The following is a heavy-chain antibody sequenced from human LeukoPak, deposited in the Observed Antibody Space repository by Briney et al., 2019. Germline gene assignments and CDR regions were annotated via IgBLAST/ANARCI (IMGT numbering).Heavy chain of an antibody. CDR2: IKSKTDGGTT. CDR3: TTDMGYCSSTSCSIDY. J-gene: IGHJ4*02. CDR1: GFTFSNAW. V-gene: IGHV3-15*01. Sequence: GGSLRLSCAASGFTFSNAWMSWVRQAPGKGLEWVGRIKSKTDGGTTDYAAPVKGRFTISRDDSKNTLYLQMNSLKTEDTAVYYCTTDMGYCSSTSCSIDYWGQGTLVTVSS. D-gene: IGHD2-2*01.